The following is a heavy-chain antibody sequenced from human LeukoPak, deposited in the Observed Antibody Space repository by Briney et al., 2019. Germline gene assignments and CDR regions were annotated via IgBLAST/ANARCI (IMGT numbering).Heavy chain of an antibody. J-gene: IGHJ4*02. CDR1: GFTFSSYS. V-gene: IGHV3-21*01. D-gene: IGHD7-27*01. CDR2: ISSSSSYI. Sequence: GGSLTLSCAASGFTFSSYSMNWVRQAPGKGLEWDSSISSSSSYIYYADSVKGRFTISRDNAKNSLYMQMNSLRAEDTAVYYCAREKTGHPCFDYWGQGTLVTVSS. CDR3: AREKTGHPCFDY.